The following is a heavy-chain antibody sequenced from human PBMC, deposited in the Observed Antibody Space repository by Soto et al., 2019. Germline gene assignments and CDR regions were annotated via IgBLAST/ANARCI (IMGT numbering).Heavy chain of an antibody. D-gene: IGHD3-3*01. CDR2: ISWDGGST. Sequence: GGSLRLSCAAPGFTFDDYTMHWVRQAPGKGLEWVSLISWDGGSTYYADSVKGRFTISRDNSKNSLYLQMNSLRTEDTALYYCAKDMSRIDFWSGYPDYWGQGTLVTVSS. V-gene: IGHV3-43*01. CDR1: GFTFDDYT. J-gene: IGHJ4*02. CDR3: AKDMSRIDFWSGYPDY.